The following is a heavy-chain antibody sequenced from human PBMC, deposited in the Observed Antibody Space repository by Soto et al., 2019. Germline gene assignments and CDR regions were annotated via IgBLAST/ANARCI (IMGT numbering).Heavy chain of an antibody. CDR3: ARDLESMSLSSSWDYYYYGMDV. D-gene: IGHD6-13*01. Sequence: ASVKGSCKASGYTFTGYYIHWVRQAPGQGLEWMGWINPNSGGTNYAQKFQGRVTMTRDTSISTAYMELSRLRSDDTAVYYCARDLESMSLSSSWDYYYYGMDVWGQGTTVTVSS. CDR2: INPNSGGT. V-gene: IGHV1-2*02. CDR1: GYTFTGYY. J-gene: IGHJ6*02.